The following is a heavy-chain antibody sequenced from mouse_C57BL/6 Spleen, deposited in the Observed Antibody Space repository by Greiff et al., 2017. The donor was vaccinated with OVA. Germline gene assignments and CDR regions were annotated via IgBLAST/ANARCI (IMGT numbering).Heavy chain of an antibody. Sequence: QVQLQQSGAELVKPGASVKLSCNASGYTFTEYTIHWVKQRSGQGLEWIGWFYPGGGSIKYNKKFKDKATLTADKSSSTVYMELSRLTSDDSAVYFCARREGCDYDAFAYWGQGTLVTVSA. CDR1: GYTFTEYT. J-gene: IGHJ3*01. D-gene: IGHD2-4*01. CDR2: FYPGGGSI. CDR3: ARREGCDYDAFAY. V-gene: IGHV1-62-2*01.